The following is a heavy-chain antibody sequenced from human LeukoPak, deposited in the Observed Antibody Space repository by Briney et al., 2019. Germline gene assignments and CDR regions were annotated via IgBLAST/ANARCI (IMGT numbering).Heavy chain of an antibody. CDR3: ARDVGATTSYFDY. CDR2: VYYSGST. J-gene: IGHJ4*02. CDR1: GGSFSGYY. Sequence: SETLSLTCAVYGGSFSGYYWSWIRQPPGKGLEWIAHVYYSGSTNYNPSLKSRVTISLDTSKNQFSLKLSSVTAADTAVYYCARDVGATTSYFDYWGQGTLVTVSS. V-gene: IGHV4-59*01. D-gene: IGHD1-26*01.